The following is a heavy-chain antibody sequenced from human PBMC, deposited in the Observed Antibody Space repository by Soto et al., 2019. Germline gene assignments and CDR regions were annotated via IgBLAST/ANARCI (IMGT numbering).Heavy chain of an antibody. CDR3: AKERSSSGWPTADFDY. CDR2: ISYDGSNK. D-gene: IGHD6-19*01. Sequence: GGSLDSSCAASGFTFSSYGMHGVRQAPGRGLEWVAVISYDGSNKYYADSVKGRFTISRDNSKNTLYLQMNSLRAEDTAVYYCAKERSSSGWPTADFDYWGQGTLVTVSS. V-gene: IGHV3-30*18. J-gene: IGHJ4*02. CDR1: GFTFSSYG.